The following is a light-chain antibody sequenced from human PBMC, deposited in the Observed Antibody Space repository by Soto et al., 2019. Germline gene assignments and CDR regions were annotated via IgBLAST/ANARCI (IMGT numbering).Light chain of an antibody. CDR3: SSYTSTYTYV. CDR1: SSDVGAYNY. CDR2: EVS. Sequence: QSALTQPASVSGSPGQSITISCTGTSSDVGAYNYVSWYQQHPGKAPKLMIYEVSNRPSGVSHRFSGSKSGSTASLTISGLQAEDEADYYCSSYTSTYTYVFGTGTKVNV. J-gene: IGLJ1*01. V-gene: IGLV2-14*01.